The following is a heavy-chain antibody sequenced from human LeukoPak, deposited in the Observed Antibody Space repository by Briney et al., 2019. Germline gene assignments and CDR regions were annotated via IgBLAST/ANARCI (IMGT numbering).Heavy chain of an antibody. J-gene: IGHJ6*03. CDR3: ARGGLRVMVYRLYYMDV. D-gene: IGHD2-8*01. CDR2: INPNSGDT. Sequence: ASVKVSCKASGYSFTGYYMHWVRQVPGQGLEWMGWINPNSGDTKYAQKFQGRVTMTRDTSISTAYMELTRLRSDDTAVYYCARGGLRVMVYRLYYMDVWGKGTTVTTSS. V-gene: IGHV1-2*02. CDR1: GYSFTGYY.